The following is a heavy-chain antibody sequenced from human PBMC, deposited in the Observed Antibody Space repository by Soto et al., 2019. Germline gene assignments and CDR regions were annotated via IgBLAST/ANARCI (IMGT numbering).Heavy chain of an antibody. J-gene: IGHJ4*02. D-gene: IGHD2-21*02. V-gene: IGHV1-69*01. CDR3: ARAGSYCGGDCYSAFDY. Sequence: QVQLVQSGAEVKKPGSSVKVSCKASGGTFSSYAISWVRQAPGQRLEWMGGIIPIFGTANYAQKFQGRVTITADESTSTAYMELSSLRSEDTAVYYCARAGSYCGGDCYSAFDYWGQGTLVTVSS. CDR1: GGTFSSYA. CDR2: IIPIFGTA.